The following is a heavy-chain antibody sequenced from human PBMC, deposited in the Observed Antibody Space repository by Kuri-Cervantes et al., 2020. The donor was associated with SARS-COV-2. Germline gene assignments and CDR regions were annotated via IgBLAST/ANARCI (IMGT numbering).Heavy chain of an antibody. CDR1: GFTFSNAW. Sequence: ETLSLTCAASGFTFSNAWMTWVRQAPGKGLEWVSYISSSSSTIYYADSVKGRFTISRDNAKNSLYLQMNSLRAEDTAVYYCATPAPEYGGNSGGWVFWGQGTLVTVSS. D-gene: IGHD4-23*01. V-gene: IGHV3-48*01. CDR2: ISSSSSTI. J-gene: IGHJ4*02. CDR3: ATPAPEYGGNSGGWVF.